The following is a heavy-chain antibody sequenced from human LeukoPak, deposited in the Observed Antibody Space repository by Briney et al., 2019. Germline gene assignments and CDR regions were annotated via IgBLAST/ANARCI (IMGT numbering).Heavy chain of an antibody. Sequence: GGSLRLSCAASGFTFDDYAMPWVRQAPGKGLEWVSGISWNSGSIGYADSVKGRFTISRDNAKNSLYLQMNSLRAEDTALYYCAQGSITMVRGVIISLDAFDIWGQGTMVTVSS. D-gene: IGHD3-10*01. CDR1: GFTFDDYA. CDR3: AQGSITMVRGVIISLDAFDI. V-gene: IGHV3-9*01. J-gene: IGHJ3*02. CDR2: ISWNSGSI.